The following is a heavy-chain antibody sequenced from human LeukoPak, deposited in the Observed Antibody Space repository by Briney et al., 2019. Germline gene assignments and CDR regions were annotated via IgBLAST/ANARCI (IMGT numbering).Heavy chain of an antibody. Sequence: SETLSLTCTVSGYSISSGYYWGWIRQPPGKGLEWIGSIYHSGSTYYNPSPKSRVTISVDTSKNQFSLKLSSVTAADTAVYYCARRRGDSSGWYYWGQGTLVTVSS. CDR2: IYHSGST. V-gene: IGHV4-38-2*02. J-gene: IGHJ4*02. D-gene: IGHD6-19*01. CDR1: GYSISSGYY. CDR3: ARRRGDSSGWYY.